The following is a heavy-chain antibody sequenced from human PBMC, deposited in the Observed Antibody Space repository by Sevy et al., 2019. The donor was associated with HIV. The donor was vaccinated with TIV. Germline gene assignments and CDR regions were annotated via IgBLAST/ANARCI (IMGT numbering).Heavy chain of an antibody. J-gene: IGHJ3*01. CDR3: VRETTMLPRGAFDF. Sequence: GGSLRLSCAASGFTFSSYPMHWVRQAPGKGLDWVSFISFDGTDKYYADSVKRRFTITRDNSEHTLFLQMNSLRAEYTVFYYCVRETTMLPRGAFDFWGQGTMVIASS. D-gene: IGHD3-10*01. CDR2: ISFDGTDK. CDR1: GFTFSSYP. V-gene: IGHV3-30-3*01.